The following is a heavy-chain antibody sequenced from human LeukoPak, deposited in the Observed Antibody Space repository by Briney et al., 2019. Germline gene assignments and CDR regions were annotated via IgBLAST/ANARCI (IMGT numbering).Heavy chain of an antibody. Sequence: GGSLRLSCATSGFTFSNTWMTWVRQAPGKGLEWVGRIKSKTDGGTTDYAAPVKGRFTISRDDSRDTLFLQMNSLKAEDTAVYYCSTRYCTDASCLSVFEYWGLGTLVTVSS. CDR3: STRYCTDASCLSVFEY. CDR2: IKSKTDGGTT. V-gene: IGHV3-15*01. CDR1: GFTFSNTW. J-gene: IGHJ4*02. D-gene: IGHD2-8*01.